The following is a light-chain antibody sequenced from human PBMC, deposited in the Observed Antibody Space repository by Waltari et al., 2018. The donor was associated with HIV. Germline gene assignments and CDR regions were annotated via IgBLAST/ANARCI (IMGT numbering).Light chain of an antibody. Sequence: DIQMTQSPSTLSASVGDRDTITCRASQSISRCLDWYQQKPGRAPNLLIYKASSLQSGVPSRFSGSGFGTDFTLTISSLQPDDSATYYCQQYNSYPLTF. J-gene: IGKJ4*01. CDR1: QSISRC. V-gene: IGKV1-5*03. CDR2: KAS. CDR3: QQYNSYPLT.